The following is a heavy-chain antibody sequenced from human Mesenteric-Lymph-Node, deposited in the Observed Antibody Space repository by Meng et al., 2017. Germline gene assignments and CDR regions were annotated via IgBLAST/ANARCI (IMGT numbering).Heavy chain of an antibody. CDR2: SNHRGTT. V-gene: IGHV4-34*01. CDR1: GRSISGYY. J-gene: IGHJ4*02. Sequence: QGAVQGLGQGPLNPSRTRALTCAAYGRSISGYYWNWNRQTPEKGLEWIGESNHRGTTNYNPSLKGRVTISVDTSKNHFSLSLTSMTAADTAVYFCARSDYSGGWYGYWGQGTLVTVSS. D-gene: IGHD6-13*01. CDR3: ARSDYSGGWYGY.